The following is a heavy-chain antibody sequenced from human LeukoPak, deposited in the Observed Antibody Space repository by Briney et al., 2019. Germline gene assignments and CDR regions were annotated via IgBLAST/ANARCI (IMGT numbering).Heavy chain of an antibody. D-gene: IGHD1-1*01. Sequence: GGSLRPSCAASGFTFDKYGMHYIRQAPGKGLEWVAVILEDGRIKKYADSVKDRFTISRDNTNNTLYLQMNRLRAEDTGIYFCAKDRETTASGTFDYWGLGTLVAVSS. V-gene: IGHV3-30*18. CDR3: AKDRETTASGTFDY. CDR1: GFTFDKYG. CDR2: ILEDGRIK. J-gene: IGHJ4*02.